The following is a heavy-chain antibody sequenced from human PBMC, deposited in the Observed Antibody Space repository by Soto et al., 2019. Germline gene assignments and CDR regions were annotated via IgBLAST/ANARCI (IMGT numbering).Heavy chain of an antibody. Sequence: QVQLEESGGGLVKPGGSLRLSCAASGFTFSAVYMSWIRQAPNKGLEYISYISSSGTSANYADSVKGRFTISRDNAKNSLYLHMNSLRAEDTAVYYCARDRGAVIGQYFDYWGQGALVTVSS. D-gene: IGHD3-10*01. CDR2: ISSSGTSA. J-gene: IGHJ4*02. CDR3: ARDRGAVIGQYFDY. CDR1: GFTFSAVY. V-gene: IGHV3-11*05.